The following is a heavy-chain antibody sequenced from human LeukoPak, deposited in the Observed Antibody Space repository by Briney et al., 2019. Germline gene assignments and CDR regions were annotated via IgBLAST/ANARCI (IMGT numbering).Heavy chain of an antibody. D-gene: IGHD3-22*01. V-gene: IGHV3-15*01. CDR2: IKSKTDGGTT. CDR1: GFTFSNAW. Sequence: GGSLRLSCAASGFTFSNAWMSWVRQAPGKGLEWVGRIKSKTDGGTTDYAAPVKGRFTISRDDSKNTLFLQMNSLKTEDTAVYYCTTDSLGSYYYDSSGYCFDYWGQGTLVTVSS. J-gene: IGHJ4*02. CDR3: TTDSLGSYYYDSSGYCFDY.